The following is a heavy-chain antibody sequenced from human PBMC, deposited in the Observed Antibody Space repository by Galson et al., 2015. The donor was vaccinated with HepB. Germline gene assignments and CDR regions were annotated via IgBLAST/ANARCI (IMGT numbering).Heavy chain of an antibody. J-gene: IGHJ3*02. D-gene: IGHD2-2*01. CDR3: ANAPGGDIVVVPAATTDAFDI. Sequence: SLRLSCAASGFTFSSYAMSWVRQAPGKGLERVSAISGSGGSTYYADSVKGRFTISRDNSKNTLYLQMNSLRAEDTAVYYCANAPGGDIVVVPAATTDAFDIWGQGTMVTVSS. CDR2: ISGSGGST. V-gene: IGHV3-23*01. CDR1: GFTFSSYA.